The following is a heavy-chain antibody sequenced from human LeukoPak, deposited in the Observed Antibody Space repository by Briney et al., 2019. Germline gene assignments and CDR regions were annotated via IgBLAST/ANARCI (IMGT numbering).Heavy chain of an antibody. CDR2: ISGSGGST. J-gene: IGHJ4*02. V-gene: IGHV3-23*01. D-gene: IGHD6-13*01. Sequence: GGSLTLSCAASGFTFSSYPMRWLPQAPGKAREWVSAISGSGGSTYYAHSVKGRSTISRDNSKNTLYLQMNSLRAEDTAVYYYAKARYSSSGAFDNWGQGTLVTVSS. CDR3: AKARYSSSGAFDN. CDR1: GFTFSSYP.